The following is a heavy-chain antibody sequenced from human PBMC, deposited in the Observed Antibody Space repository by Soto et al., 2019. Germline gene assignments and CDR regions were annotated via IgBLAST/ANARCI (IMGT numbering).Heavy chain of an antibody. Sequence: SETLSLTCAVSGTSISSTFWWTWVRQPPGKGLEWIGEVYHTGTTKYNPSLKNRVTISVDKSNNQFSLKLSSVTAADTAVYYCSRSGYSYGPNPPLYWGQGTLVTVSS. CDR2: VYHTGTT. CDR1: GTSISSTFW. D-gene: IGHD5-18*01. J-gene: IGHJ4*02. V-gene: IGHV4-4*02. CDR3: SRSGYSYGPNPPLY.